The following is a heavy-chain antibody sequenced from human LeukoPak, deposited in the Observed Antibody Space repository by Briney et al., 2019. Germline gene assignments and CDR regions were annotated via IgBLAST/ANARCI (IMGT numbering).Heavy chain of an antibody. J-gene: IGHJ4*02. CDR2: ISSDGTYT. CDR3: ARTLGY. CDR1: GFTFSSHL. Sequence: GGSLRLSCAASGFTFSSHLMHWVRQAPGKGLVWVSRISSDGTYTNYADSVRGRFTISRDNAKNTLYLQMNSLRAEDTAVYYCARTLGYWGQGTLVTVSS. V-gene: IGHV3-74*01.